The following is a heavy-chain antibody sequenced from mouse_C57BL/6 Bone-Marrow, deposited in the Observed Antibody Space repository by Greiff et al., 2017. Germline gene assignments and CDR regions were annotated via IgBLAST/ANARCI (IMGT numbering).Heavy chain of an antibody. V-gene: IGHV1-42*01. D-gene: IGHD1-1*01. CDR1: GYSFTGYY. Sequence: EVQLQQSGPALVKPGASVKISCKASGYSFTGYYMNWVKQSPEKSLEWIGEINPSTGGTTYNQKFKAKATLTVDKSSSTAYMQLKSLTSEDSAVYYCARSRYYGSSYKDYYAMDYWGQGTSVTVSS. CDR2: INPSTGGT. J-gene: IGHJ4*01. CDR3: ARSRYYGSSYKDYYAMDY.